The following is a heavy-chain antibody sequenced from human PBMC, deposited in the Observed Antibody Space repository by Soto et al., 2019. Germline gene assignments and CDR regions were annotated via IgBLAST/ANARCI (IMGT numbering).Heavy chain of an antibody. CDR3: ARASGHYYDSSGYPFDY. V-gene: IGHV4-30-4*01. D-gene: IGHD3-22*01. CDR2: IYYSGST. CDR1: GGSIISGDYY. J-gene: IGHJ4*02. Sequence: PSETLSLTCTVSGGSIISGDYYWSWIRQPPGKCLEWIGYIYYSGSTYYNPSLKSRVTISVDTSKNQFSLKLSSVTAADTAVYYCARASGHYYDSSGYPFDYWGQGTLVTVSS.